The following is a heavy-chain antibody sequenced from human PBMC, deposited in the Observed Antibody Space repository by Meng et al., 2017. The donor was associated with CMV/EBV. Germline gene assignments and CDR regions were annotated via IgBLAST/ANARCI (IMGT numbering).Heavy chain of an antibody. D-gene: IGHD5/OR15-5a*01. Sequence: SLMISCAASGFTFSTYWMSWVRQAPGKGLEWVATIKQDGSEKYYVDPVKGRFTISRDNAKNSLYLQMNSLRPEDTAVYYCARTLRTPDYWGQGTLVTVSS. J-gene: IGHJ4*02. V-gene: IGHV3-7*01. CDR2: IKQDGSEK. CDR3: ARTLRTPDY. CDR1: GFTFSTYW.